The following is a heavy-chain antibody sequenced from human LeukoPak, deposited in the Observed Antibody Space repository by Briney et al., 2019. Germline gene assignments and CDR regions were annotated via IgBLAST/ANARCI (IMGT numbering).Heavy chain of an antibody. CDR2: ISSSGSTI. J-gene: IGHJ6*02. D-gene: IGHD6-19*01. Sequence: GGSLRLSCAASGFSVISNYMNWVRQAPGKGLEWVSYISSSGSTIYYADSVKGRFTISRDNAKNSLYLQMNSLRAEDTAVYYCARAGTAVAGPYYYGVDVWGQGTTVTVSS. CDR3: ARAGTAVAGPYYYGVDV. V-gene: IGHV3-48*03. CDR1: GFSVISNY.